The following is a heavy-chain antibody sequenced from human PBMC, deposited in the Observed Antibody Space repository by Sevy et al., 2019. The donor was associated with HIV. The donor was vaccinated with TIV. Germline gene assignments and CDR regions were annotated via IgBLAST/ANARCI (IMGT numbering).Heavy chain of an antibody. Sequence: SETLSLTCTVSGGSISSYSWGWIRQPAGKGLEWLGRLQTSGSTNYNPSLKSRLTMSVDTSKNQYSLKLNSVTAADTAVYYCARDFGYSSTWYPHDFDYWGQGILVTVSS. CDR2: LQTSGST. V-gene: IGHV4-4*07. CDR1: GGSISSYS. J-gene: IGHJ4*02. CDR3: ARDFGYSSTWYPHDFDY. D-gene: IGHD6-13*01.